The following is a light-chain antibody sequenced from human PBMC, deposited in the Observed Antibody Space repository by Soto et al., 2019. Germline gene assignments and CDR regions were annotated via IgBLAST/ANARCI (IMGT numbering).Light chain of an antibody. CDR2: DVS. CDR3: VLFPGTGYV. V-gene: IGLV2-14*01. J-gene: IGLJ1*01. CDR1: SSDIGGNNY. Sequence: QSALTQPASVSGSPGQSITISCTGASSDIGGNNYVSWYQQYPGKAPKLMVCDVSNRPSGVSNRFSGSKSGNTASLTISGLRAEAGVVYYCVLFPGTGYVLGTGT.